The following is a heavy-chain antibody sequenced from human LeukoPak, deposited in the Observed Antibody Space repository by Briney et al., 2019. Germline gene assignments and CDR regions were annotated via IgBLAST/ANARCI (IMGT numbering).Heavy chain of an antibody. CDR3: ARLPWKFGESSY. CDR1: GFTFSNYW. J-gene: IGHJ4*02. Sequence: GGSLRLSCAASGFTFSNYWMSWVRQAPGKGLEWVANIKQDGNEIYYADSLKGRFTISRDNAKNSLDLQMKSLRAEDTAVYHCARLPWKFGESSYWGQGTLVTVSS. D-gene: IGHD3-10*01. CDR2: IKQDGNEI. V-gene: IGHV3-7*01.